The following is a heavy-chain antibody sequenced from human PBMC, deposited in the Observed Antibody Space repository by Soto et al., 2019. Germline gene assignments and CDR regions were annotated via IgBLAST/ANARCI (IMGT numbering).Heavy chain of an antibody. CDR1: GFTFSNYA. CDR2: ITISGGST. D-gene: IGHD1-26*01. V-gene: IGHV3-23*01. Sequence: EVQLLESGGGLVQPGGSLRLSCAASGFTFSNYAINWVRQAPGKGLEWVSTITISGGSTSYADSVKGRFTISRDNSKNTLYLQMNSLRAEDTAVYYCASSLSGSYYYWGQGALVTVSS. J-gene: IGHJ4*02. CDR3: ASSLSGSYYY.